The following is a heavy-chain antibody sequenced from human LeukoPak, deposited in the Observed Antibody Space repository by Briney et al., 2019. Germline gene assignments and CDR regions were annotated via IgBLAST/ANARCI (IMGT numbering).Heavy chain of an antibody. V-gene: IGHV3-33*01. CDR2: MWNDGITG. D-gene: IGHD6-19*01. J-gene: IGHJ4*02. CDR3: ARDGSGWSSDY. CDR1: GFNFRGSG. Sequence: GGSLRLSGVGSGFNFRGSGMHWVRQAPGKGLEWVAVMWNDGITGKYADSVRGRFRVSRDNSKNTVYLQMDSLRPDDTSVYYCARDGSGWSSDYWGQGTLVTVSS.